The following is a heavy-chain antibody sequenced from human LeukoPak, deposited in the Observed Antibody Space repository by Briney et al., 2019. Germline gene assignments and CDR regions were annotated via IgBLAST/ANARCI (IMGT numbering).Heavy chain of an antibody. CDR1: GGSFSGYY. J-gene: IGHJ4*02. Sequence: SETLSLTCAVYGGSFSGYYWSWIRQPPGKGLEWIGETNHSGSTNYNPSLKSRVTISVDTSKNQFSLKLSSVTAADTAVYYCARGPRRIGTYSSSWYYFDYWGQGTLVTVSS. CDR2: TNHSGST. CDR3: ARGPRRIGTYSSSWYYFDY. V-gene: IGHV4-34*01. D-gene: IGHD6-13*01.